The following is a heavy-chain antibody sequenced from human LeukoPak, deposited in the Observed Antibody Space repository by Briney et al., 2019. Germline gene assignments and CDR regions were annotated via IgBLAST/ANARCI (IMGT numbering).Heavy chain of an antibody. Sequence: ASVKVSCKTSGYTFTRNDINWVRQATGQGLEWMGWMNPNSGNSGYAQKFQGRVTITRDNSISTAYMELSSLRSEDTAVYYCATVIAAAARGYYYYYMDVWGKGTTVTVSS. D-gene: IGHD6-13*01. CDR2: MNPNSGNS. J-gene: IGHJ6*03. CDR3: ATVIAAAARGYYYYYMDV. V-gene: IGHV1-8*03. CDR1: GYTFTRND.